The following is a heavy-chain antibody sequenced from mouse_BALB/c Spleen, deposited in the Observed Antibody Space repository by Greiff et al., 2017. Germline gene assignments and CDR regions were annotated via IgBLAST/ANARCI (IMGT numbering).Heavy chain of an antibody. J-gene: IGHJ4*01. CDR3: ARGVYYAMDY. CDR1: GFSLNSYG. Sequence: QVQLQQSGPGLVQPSQSLSITCTVSGFSLNSYGVHWVRQSPGKGLEWLGVIWSGGSTDYNAAFISRLSISKDNSKSQVFFKMNSLQANDTAIYYCARGVYYAMDYWGQGTSVTVSS. V-gene: IGHV2-2*02. CDR2: IWSGGST.